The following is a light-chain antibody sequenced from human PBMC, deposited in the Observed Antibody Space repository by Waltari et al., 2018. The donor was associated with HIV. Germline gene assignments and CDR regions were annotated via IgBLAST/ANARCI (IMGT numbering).Light chain of an antibody. CDR1: QSISGN. Sequence: EIVMTQSPATFSVSPGERATLSCRARQSISGNLAWYQLRRGQAPRLLVYGASSSASGIPARCSGSGSGAEFGLAVSSLQSEDCAIYYWQQYNNWPRTFGQGAKLEI. CDR3: QQYNNWPRT. V-gene: IGKV3-15*01. J-gene: IGKJ1*01. CDR2: GAS.